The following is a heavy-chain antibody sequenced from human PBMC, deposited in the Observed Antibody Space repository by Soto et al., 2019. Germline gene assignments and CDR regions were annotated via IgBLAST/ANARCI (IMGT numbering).Heavy chain of an antibody. CDR3: ARRRGGTGNFDY. Sequence: SETLSLTCTVSGGSISSSSYYWGWIRQPPGKGLEWIGSIYYSGSTYYNPSLKSRVTISVDTSKNQFSLKLTSLTAADTAVYYCARRRGGTGNFDYWGQGTLVTVSS. V-gene: IGHV4-39*01. CDR1: GGSISSSSYY. CDR2: IYYSGST. D-gene: IGHD2-15*01. J-gene: IGHJ4*02.